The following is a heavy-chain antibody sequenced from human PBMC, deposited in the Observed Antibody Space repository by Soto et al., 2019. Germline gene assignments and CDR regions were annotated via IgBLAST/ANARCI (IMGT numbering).Heavy chain of an antibody. J-gene: IGHJ5*02. CDR2: IYYSGST. D-gene: IGHD1-26*01. V-gene: IGHV4-39*02. CDR1: GGSISSSSYY. CDR3: ATQEVGGSYVYTFDP. Sequence: QLQLQESGPGLVKPSETLSLTCTVSGGSISSSSYYWGWIRQPPGKGLEWIGSIYYSGSTSYNPSLKSRVPISVDTSKNPFSLKLRSVTAADTAVYYCATQEVGGSYVYTFDPWGQGTLVTVSS.